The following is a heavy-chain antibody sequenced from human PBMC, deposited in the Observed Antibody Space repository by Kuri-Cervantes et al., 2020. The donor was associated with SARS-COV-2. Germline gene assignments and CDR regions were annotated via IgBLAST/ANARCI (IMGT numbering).Heavy chain of an antibody. CDR2: IYHSGST. D-gene: IGHD3-3*01. V-gene: IGHV4-38-2*01. CDR3: ARHASDDFWSGPSVRLYYFDY. J-gene: IGHJ4*02. Sequence: SETLSLTCAVSSYSISSGYYWGWIRQPPGKGLEWIGSIYHSGSTYYNPSLKSRVTISVDTSKNQFSLKLSSVTAADTAVYYCARHASDDFWSGPSVRLYYFDYWGQGTLVTVSS. CDR1: SYSISSGYY.